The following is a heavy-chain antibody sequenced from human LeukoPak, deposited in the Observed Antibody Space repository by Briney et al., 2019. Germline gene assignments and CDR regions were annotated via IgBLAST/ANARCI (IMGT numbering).Heavy chain of an antibody. V-gene: IGHV1-2*06. Sequence: GASVKVSCKASGYTFTGYYMHWVRQAPGQGLEWMGRINPNSGGTNYAQKFQGRVTMTRDTSISTAYMELSRLRSDDTAVYYCARDPYISSGPDGMDVWGQGTTVTVSS. J-gene: IGHJ6*02. CDR1: GYTFTGYY. CDR2: INPNSGGT. D-gene: IGHD2-15*01. CDR3: ARDPYISSGPDGMDV.